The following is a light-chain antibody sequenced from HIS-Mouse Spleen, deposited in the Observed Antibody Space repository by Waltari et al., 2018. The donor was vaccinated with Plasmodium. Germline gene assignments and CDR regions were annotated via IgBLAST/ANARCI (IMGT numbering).Light chain of an antibody. J-gene: IGLJ3*02. Sequence: QPVLTQPPSSSASPRASARLTCTFPSHLTARIYNKSWYHQKPGGPPRHLLYYYSDSEKGQGSGVPSRFSGSKDASPNTGILLISGLQSEDEADYYCMIWPSNASGVFGGGTKLTVL. CDR1: SHLTARIYN. CDR3: MIWPSNASGV. V-gene: IGLV5-37*01. CDR2: YYSDSEK.